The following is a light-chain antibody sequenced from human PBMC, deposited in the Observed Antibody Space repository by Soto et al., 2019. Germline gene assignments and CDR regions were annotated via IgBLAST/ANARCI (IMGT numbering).Light chain of an antibody. CDR1: SSDVGGYNY. CDR2: EVS. V-gene: IGLV2-8*01. Sequence: QSVLTQPPSASGSFGQSVTISCTGTSSDVGGYNYVSWYQQHPGKAPKLMIYEVSERPSGVPDRFSGSKSGNTASLTVSGLQAYDEADYYCSSYSGTNYHYVFGTGTRSPS. J-gene: IGLJ1*01. CDR3: SSYSGTNYHYV.